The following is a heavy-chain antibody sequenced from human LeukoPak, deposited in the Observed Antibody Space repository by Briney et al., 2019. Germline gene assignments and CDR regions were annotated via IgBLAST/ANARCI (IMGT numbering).Heavy chain of an antibody. CDR2: INEDGNEI. D-gene: IGHD1-26*01. J-gene: IGHJ4*02. CDR3: ARAGGVGTTDY. CDR1: GFTFSTYW. V-gene: IGHV3-7*01. Sequence: PGGSLRLSCAASGFTFSTYWMSWVRQAPGKGLEWVANINEDGNEIYYVYSVRGRFTISRDNAQNSLYLQMNGLRVEDTAVYYCARAGGVGTTDYWGQGTLVTVSS.